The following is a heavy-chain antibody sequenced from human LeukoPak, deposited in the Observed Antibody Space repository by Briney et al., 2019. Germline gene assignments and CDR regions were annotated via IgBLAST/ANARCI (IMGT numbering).Heavy chain of an antibody. D-gene: IGHD4-23*01. Sequence: ASVKVSCKASAYTFTTYDINWVRQATGQGLEWMGWMNPNSGNTGYAQKFQGRVTMTRATSITTAYMELRSLRSEDTAVYYCARGPNKSDGGNSGSAWFDPWGQGTLVTVSS. CDR2: MNPNSGNT. CDR3: ARGPNKSDGGNSGSAWFDP. J-gene: IGHJ5*02. CDR1: AYTFTTYD. V-gene: IGHV1-8*01.